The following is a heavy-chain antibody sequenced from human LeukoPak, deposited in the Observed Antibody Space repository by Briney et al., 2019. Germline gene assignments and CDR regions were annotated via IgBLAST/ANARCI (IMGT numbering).Heavy chain of an antibody. CDR1: GFKFSDYY. D-gene: IGHD6-13*01. V-gene: IGHV3-11*01. CDR2: ISGSGSTS. CDR3: ARVRIPAVGPRRGFDP. J-gene: IGHJ5*02. Sequence: GGPLRLSCAASGFKFSDYYMSWIRQAPGKGLEWVSYISGSGSTSYYADSVKGRFTISRDNAKNSLYLQMNGLRAEDTAVYYCARVRIPAVGPRRGFDPWGQGTLVTVSS.